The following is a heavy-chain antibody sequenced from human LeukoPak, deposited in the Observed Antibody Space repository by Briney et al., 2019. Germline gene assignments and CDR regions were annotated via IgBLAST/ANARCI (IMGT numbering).Heavy chain of an antibody. CDR2: INHSGST. V-gene: IGHV4-34*01. CDR3: ARDIVVVPAAYSLSYYYYYMDV. CDR1: GGSFSGYY. D-gene: IGHD2-2*01. Sequence: SETLPLTCAVYGGSFSGYYWSWIRQPLGKGLGWIGEINHSGSTNYNPSLKSRVTISVDTSKNQFSLKLSSVTAADTAVYYCARDIVVVPAAYSLSYYYYYMDVWGKGTTVTVSS. J-gene: IGHJ6*03.